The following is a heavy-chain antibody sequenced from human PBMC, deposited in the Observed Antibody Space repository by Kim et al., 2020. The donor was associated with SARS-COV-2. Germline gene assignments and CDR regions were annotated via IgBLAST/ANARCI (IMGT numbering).Heavy chain of an antibody. CDR3: ARGNGYSSGWYFYYYYYGMDV. CDR1: GFTFSSYA. D-gene: IGHD6-19*01. V-gene: IGHV3-30*04. CDR2: ISYDGSNK. J-gene: IGHJ6*02. Sequence: GGSLRLSCAASGFTFSSYAMHWVRQAPGKGLEWVAVISYDGSNKYYADSVKGRFTISRDNSKNTLYLQMNSLRAEDTAVYYCARGNGYSSGWYFYYYYYGMDVWGQGTPVTVSS.